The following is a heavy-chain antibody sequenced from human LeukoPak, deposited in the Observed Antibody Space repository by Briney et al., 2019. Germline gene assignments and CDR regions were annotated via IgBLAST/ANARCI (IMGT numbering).Heavy chain of an antibody. CDR3: ARDGISYGDGNY. V-gene: IGHV3-21*01. D-gene: IGHD4-17*01. CDR2: ISPSSSSI. CDR1: GFTFSNCN. J-gene: IGHJ4*02. Sequence: GGSLRLSCAASGFTFSNCNMNWVRHAPGKGLEWVSSISPSSSSIYYADSVKGRFTISRDNAKNSLYLQMNSLRAEDTAVYYCARDGISYGDGNYWGQGTLVTVSS.